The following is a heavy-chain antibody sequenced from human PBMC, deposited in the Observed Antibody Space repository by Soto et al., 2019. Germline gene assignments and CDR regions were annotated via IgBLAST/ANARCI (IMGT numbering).Heavy chain of an antibody. D-gene: IGHD6-19*01. Sequence: ASVKVSCKASGYTFTSYGISWVRQAPGQGLEWMGWISAYNGNTNYAQKPQGRVTMTTDTSTSTAYMELRSLRSDDTAVYYCAGSSGWYSSYYYYYGMDVWGQGTTVTVSS. J-gene: IGHJ6*02. CDR1: GYTFTSYG. CDR2: ISAYNGNT. CDR3: AGSSGWYSSYYYYYGMDV. V-gene: IGHV1-18*01.